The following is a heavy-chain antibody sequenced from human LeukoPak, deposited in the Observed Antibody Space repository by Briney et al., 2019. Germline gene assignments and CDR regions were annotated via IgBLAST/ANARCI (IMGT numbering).Heavy chain of an antibody. V-gene: IGHV4-39*07. Sequence: PSETLSLTCTVSGDSFSSVTDYWAWIRQPPGKGLEWIASGDYSGGTYYNPSLESRVAISADMSKDQFSLKLTSVTGADTAVYYCAGERGEEYSSGWYKRNYFDNWGQGIRVTVSS. CDR2: GDYSGGT. CDR3: AGERGEEYSSGWYKRNYFDN. J-gene: IGHJ4*02. CDR1: GDSFSSVTDY. D-gene: IGHD6-19*01.